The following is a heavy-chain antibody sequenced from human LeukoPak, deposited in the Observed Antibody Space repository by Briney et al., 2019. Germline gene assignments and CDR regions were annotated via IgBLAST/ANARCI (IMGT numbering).Heavy chain of an antibody. CDR1: GYTFTVYY. J-gene: IGHJ4*02. CDR2: VIPNNGGT. D-gene: IGHD5-12*01. Sequence: GASVKVSCKASGYTFTVYYIHWLRQAPAQGLEWMGWVIPNNGGTNYAQNYQGRVTKTRDTSINTAYMELSSLTYDDTAGYYCGRGGEWLRRIDYWGQGTLVTVSS. CDR3: GRGGEWLRRIDY. V-gene: IGHV1-2*02.